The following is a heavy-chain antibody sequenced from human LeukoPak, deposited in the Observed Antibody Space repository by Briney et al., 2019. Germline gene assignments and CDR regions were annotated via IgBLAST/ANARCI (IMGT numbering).Heavy chain of an antibody. Sequence: PGGSLRLSCAASGFTFSNYAVSWVRQAPGKGLQWVSAISAGGGTTFYADSVKGRFTISRDNSKNTLFLEMNSLTVEDTAVYHCAKGVAGFFSFFDYWGQGTLVTVSS. CDR3: AKGVAGFFSFFDY. V-gene: IGHV3-23*01. J-gene: IGHJ4*02. D-gene: IGHD6-19*01. CDR2: ISAGGGTT. CDR1: GFTFSNYA.